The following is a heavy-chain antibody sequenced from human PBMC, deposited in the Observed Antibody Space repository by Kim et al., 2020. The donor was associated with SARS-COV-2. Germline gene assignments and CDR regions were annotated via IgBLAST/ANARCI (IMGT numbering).Heavy chain of an antibody. D-gene: IGHD6-19*01. V-gene: IGHV4-34*01. CDR3: ARESIAVAAIDY. J-gene: IGHJ4*02. Sequence: YSPSLKSLVTISVDTSKNQFSLKLGSVTAANTAVYYCARESIAVAAIDYWGQGTLVTVSS.